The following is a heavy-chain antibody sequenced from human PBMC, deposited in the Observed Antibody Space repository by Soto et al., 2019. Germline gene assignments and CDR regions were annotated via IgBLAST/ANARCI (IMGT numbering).Heavy chain of an antibody. J-gene: IGHJ6*02. CDR1: GYTFTGYY. D-gene: IGHD6-13*01. V-gene: IGHV1-2*04. CDR3: ARDFEAAACKRDYYYGMDV. CDR2: INPNSGGT. Sequence: ASVKVSCKASGYTFTGYYMHWVRQAPGQGLEWMGWINPNSGGTNYAQKFQGWVTMTRDTSISTAYMELSRLRSDDTAVYYCARDFEAAACKRDYYYGMDVWGQGTTVTVSS.